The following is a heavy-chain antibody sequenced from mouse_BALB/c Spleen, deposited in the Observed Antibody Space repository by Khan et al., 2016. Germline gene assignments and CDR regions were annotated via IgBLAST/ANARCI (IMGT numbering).Heavy chain of an antibody. V-gene: IGHV2-9*02. CDR2: IWAGGST. J-gene: IGHJ2*01. Sequence: QVQLKQSGPGLVAPSQSLSITCTVSGFSLTSYGVHWVRQPPGKGLEWLGVIWAGGSTNYNSALMSRLSISQDNSKSQVFLKMNSLQTDDTAMYSCARVDGNYFDYWGQGTTLTVSS. CDR3: ARVDGNYFDY. D-gene: IGHD2-1*01. CDR1: GFSLTSYG.